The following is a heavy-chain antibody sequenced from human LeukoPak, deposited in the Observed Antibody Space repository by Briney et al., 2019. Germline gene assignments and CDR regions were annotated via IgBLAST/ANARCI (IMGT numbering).Heavy chain of an antibody. J-gene: IGHJ4*02. Sequence: PGGSLRLSCAAYGFTFSSYWMHWVRQAPGKGLVWVSRINSDGSSTSYADSVKGRFTISRDNAKNTLYVEVTILRGEEASVYYWARDQPIDYWGQGTLVTVSS. CDR3: ARDQPIDY. V-gene: IGHV3-74*01. CDR1: GFTFSSYW. CDR2: INSDGSST.